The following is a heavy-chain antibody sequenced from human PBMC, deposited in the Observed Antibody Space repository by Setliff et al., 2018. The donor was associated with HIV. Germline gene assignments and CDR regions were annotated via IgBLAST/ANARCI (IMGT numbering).Heavy chain of an antibody. Sequence: SETLSLTCAVYGRSFSGYYWNWIHQSPGKGLEWIGEINHSGGTNYNPSLKSRVTMSIDTSKNQSSLNVSSVTAADTAVYYCARGWGHDGFDFWGQGTMVTVSS. J-gene: IGHJ3*01. V-gene: IGHV4-34*01. D-gene: IGHD7-27*01. CDR2: INHSGGT. CDR3: ARGWGHDGFDF. CDR1: GRSFSGYY.